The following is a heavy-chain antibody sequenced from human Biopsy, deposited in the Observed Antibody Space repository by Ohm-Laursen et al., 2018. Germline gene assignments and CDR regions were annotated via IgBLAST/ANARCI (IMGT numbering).Heavy chain of an antibody. D-gene: IGHD3-22*01. CDR3: AREGDDSSGYTPHYFDY. CDR2: IWYDGSNK. V-gene: IGHV3-33*01. J-gene: IGHJ4*02. CDR1: GFTFSIYG. Sequence: LSLTCAASGFTFSIYGMHWVRQAPGKGLEWVAVIWYDGSNKYYADSVKGRFTIPRDDPKNTLYLQMNSLRAEDTAVYYCAREGDDSSGYTPHYFDYWGQGTLVTVSS.